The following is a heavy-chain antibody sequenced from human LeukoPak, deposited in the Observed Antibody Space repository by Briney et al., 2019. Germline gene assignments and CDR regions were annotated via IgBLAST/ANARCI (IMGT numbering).Heavy chain of an antibody. D-gene: IGHD2-21*02. J-gene: IGHJ4*02. CDR2: IIPIYNPV. CDR3: AREPLGCGGDCHFDY. CDR1: GGTFSSYA. Sequence: ASVKVSCKTSGGTFSSYAFSWMRQAPGQGLEWVGRIIPIYNPVDYTQRFQGRVTITADEPTNTVYLELSSLRYDDTAVYYCAREPLGCGGDCHFDYWGQGTLVTVSS. V-gene: IGHV1-69*13.